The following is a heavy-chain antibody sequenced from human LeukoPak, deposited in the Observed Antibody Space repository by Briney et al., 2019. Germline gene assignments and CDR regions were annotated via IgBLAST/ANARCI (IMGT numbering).Heavy chain of an antibody. Sequence: SVKVSCKASGGTFSSYAISWVRQAPGQGLESMGGIIPIFGTANYAQKFQGRVTITADESTSTAYMELSSLRSEDTAVYYCARGLSSPPPSHDYDILTGYPTPNWFDPWGQGTLVTVSS. CDR1: GGTFSSYA. CDR2: IIPIFGTA. CDR3: ARGLSSPPPSHDYDILTGYPTPNWFDP. D-gene: IGHD3-9*01. J-gene: IGHJ5*02. V-gene: IGHV1-69*13.